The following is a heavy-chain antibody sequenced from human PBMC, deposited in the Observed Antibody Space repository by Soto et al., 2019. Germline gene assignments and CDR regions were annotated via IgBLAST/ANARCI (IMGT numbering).Heavy chain of an antibody. Sequence: VQLVESGGGVVQPGRSLRLSCAASGFTFSDYAMHWVRQAPGKGLEWVAVVSHDGRNTHYADSVKGRFTISRDSSKNTVRLEMTSLRAEDTAVFYCAKGGRQWLVPSDFNYWGQGALVTVSS. J-gene: IGHJ4*02. CDR2: VSHDGRNT. V-gene: IGHV3-30*18. D-gene: IGHD6-19*01. CDR1: GFTFSDYA. CDR3: AKGGRQWLVPSDFNY.